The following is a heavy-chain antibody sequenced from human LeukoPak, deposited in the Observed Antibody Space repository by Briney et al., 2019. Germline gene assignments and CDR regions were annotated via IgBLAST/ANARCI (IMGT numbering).Heavy chain of an antibody. Sequence: KPSETLSLTCTVSGGSISSYYWSWIRQPPGEGLEWIGYIYYSGSTNYNPSLKSRVTISVDTSKNQFSLKLSSVTAADTAVYYCARSALCSYGLNWFDPWGQGTLVTVSS. D-gene: IGHD5-18*01. CDR1: GGSISSYY. CDR2: IYYSGST. CDR3: ARSALCSYGLNWFDP. V-gene: IGHV4-59*01. J-gene: IGHJ5*02.